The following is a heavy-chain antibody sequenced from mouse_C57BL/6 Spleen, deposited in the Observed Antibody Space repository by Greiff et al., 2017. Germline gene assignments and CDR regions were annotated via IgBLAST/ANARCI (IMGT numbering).Heavy chain of an antibody. V-gene: IGHV1-18*01. CDR1: GYTFTDYN. CDR3: ARGTTVAYAMDY. Sequence: EVQLVESGPELVKPGASVKIPCKASGYTFTDYNMDWVKQSHGKSLEWIGDINPNNGGTIYNQKFKGQATLTVDKSSSTAYMELPSLTSADTAVYYCARGTTVAYAMDYWGQGTSVTVSS. CDR2: INPNNGGT. D-gene: IGHD1-1*01. J-gene: IGHJ4*01.